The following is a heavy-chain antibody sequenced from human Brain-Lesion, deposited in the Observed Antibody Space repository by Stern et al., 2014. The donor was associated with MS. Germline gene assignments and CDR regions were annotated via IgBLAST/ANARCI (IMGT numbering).Heavy chain of an antibody. CDR3: ARGRVVPGFQYYATDV. V-gene: IGHV4-61*02. CDR2: IFNSGST. D-gene: IGHD2-2*01. Sequence: QLQLQESGPGLVKPSQTLSLSCTVSGGSISSGGYYWSWIRQPAGKGLEWIGRIFNSGSTSYNPSLKSRVTISINPSKHPLSPRLNSMTAADTAVYYCARGRVVPGFQYYATDVWGQGTTVIVSS. CDR1: GGSISSGGYY. J-gene: IGHJ6*02.